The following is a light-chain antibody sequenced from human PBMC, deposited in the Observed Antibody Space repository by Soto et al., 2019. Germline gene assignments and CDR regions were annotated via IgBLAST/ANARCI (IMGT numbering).Light chain of an antibody. J-gene: IGKJ2*01. CDR2: GAS. CDR3: QQYNTWPHT. Sequence: EIVMTQSPATLSVSPGERATLSCRATQSVSSKLAWFQQKPGQAPRLLIYGASTRATDIPARFSGSGYGTEFSLTISSLQSEDFAVYYCQQYNTWPHTFGQGTKLEIK. V-gene: IGKV3-15*01. CDR1: QSVSSK.